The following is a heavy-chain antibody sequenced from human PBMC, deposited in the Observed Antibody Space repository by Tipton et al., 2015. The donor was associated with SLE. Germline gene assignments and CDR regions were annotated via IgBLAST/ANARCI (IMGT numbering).Heavy chain of an antibody. D-gene: IGHD5-24*01. J-gene: IGHJ4*02. V-gene: IGHV3-23*03. Sequence: SLRLSCAAFGFRFSNYAMTWVRQASGKGLEWVSVIYTDGIRTYYADSVRGRFTISRENSKSMLYLQMDSLRAEDTAVYYCAKWAYRDGYSYPSDYYFDYWGQGSLVTVSS. CDR1: GFRFSNYA. CDR2: IYTDGIRT. CDR3: AKWAYRDGYSYPSDYYFDY.